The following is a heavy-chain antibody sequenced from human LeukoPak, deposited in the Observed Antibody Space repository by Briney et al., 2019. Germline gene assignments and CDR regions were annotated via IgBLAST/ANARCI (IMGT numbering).Heavy chain of an antibody. CDR1: EFSFSGFA. CDR3: AKDLSIAVVGQDC. Sequence: VGSLILSCAASEFSFSGFAMSWGRQAPGKGPEWVTNITENGDSSYYTHSVKGRFTISRDISKNPLYLKLNRLSAEDTAVYYCAKDLSIAVVGQDCWGQGTLVTVSS. J-gene: IGHJ4*02. D-gene: IGHD6-6*01. V-gene: IGHV3-23*01. CDR2: ITENGDSS.